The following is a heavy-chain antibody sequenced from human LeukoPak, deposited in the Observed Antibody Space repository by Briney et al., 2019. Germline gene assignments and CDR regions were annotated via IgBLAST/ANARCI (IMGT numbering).Heavy chain of an antibody. CDR3: SSVAGGY. J-gene: IGHJ4*02. D-gene: IGHD6-19*01. CDR2: IKQDGSEK. CDR1: GFTFSYYW. Sequence: SGGSLRLSCAASGFTFSYYWMSWVRQAPGKGLEWVANIKQDGSEKYYVDSVKGRFTISRDNAKNSLYLQMNSLRPEDTAVYYCSSVAGGYWGQGTLVTVSS. V-gene: IGHV3-7*01.